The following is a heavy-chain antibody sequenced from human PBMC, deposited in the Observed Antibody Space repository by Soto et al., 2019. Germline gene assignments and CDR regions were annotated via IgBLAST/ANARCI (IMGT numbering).Heavy chain of an antibody. Sequence: QVQLVQSGAEVKKPGASVKVSCKASGYSFTSYYLHWVRQAPGQGPEWMGLINPSGGSTTYSQKFQGRVTMTRDTSTTTVYMELRSLRSDDTAMYFCAIYHLELFRFDYWGQGTLVTVSS. CDR3: AIYHLELFRFDY. CDR1: GYSFTSYY. J-gene: IGHJ4*02. CDR2: INPSGGST. V-gene: IGHV1-46*01. D-gene: IGHD2-2*01.